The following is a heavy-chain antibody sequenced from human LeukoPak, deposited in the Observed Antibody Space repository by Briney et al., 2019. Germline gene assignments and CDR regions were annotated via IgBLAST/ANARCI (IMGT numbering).Heavy chain of an antibody. CDR3: YSPGRQYYYPMDV. CDR1: GFSFSTYW. V-gene: IGHV3-7*05. Sequence: GGSLRLSCAAPGFSFSTYWMSWVRQAPGKGLQWVAYIKQDESEKYYVDSVKGRFTISRDNAKTSLYLEMSSLGAEDTAVYYCYSPGRQYYYPMDVWGQGTTVTVSS. CDR2: IKQDESEK. J-gene: IGHJ6*02. D-gene: IGHD4-11*01.